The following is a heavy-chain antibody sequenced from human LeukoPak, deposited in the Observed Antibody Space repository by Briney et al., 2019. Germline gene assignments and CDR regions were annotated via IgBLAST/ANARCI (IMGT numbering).Heavy chain of an antibody. CDR1: GGSISSGSYY. CDR3: ARERGYSGYDDYYYYYMDV. D-gene: IGHD5-12*01. V-gene: IGHV4-61*02. J-gene: IGHJ6*03. CDR2: IFTSGST. Sequence: SETLSLTCTVSGGSISSGSYYWSWIRQPAGTGLEWIGRIFTSGSTKYNPSLKSRVTMSVDTSKNQFSLKLSSVTAADTAVYYCARERGYSGYDDYYYYYMDVWGKGTTVTISS.